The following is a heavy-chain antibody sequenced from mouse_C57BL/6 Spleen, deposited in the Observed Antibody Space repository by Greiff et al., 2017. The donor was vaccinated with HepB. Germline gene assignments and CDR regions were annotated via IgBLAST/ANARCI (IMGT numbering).Heavy chain of an antibody. CDR2: IDPEDGET. V-gene: IGHV14-2*01. J-gene: IGHJ3*01. Sequence: EVQLQQSGAELVKPGASVKLSCTASGFNIKDYYMHWVKQRTEQGLEWIGRIDPEDGETKYAPKFQGKATITADTSSNTAYLQLSSLTSEDTAVYYGARCGDYYGSPSWFAYWGQGTLVTVSA. CDR1: GFNIKDYY. D-gene: IGHD1-1*01. CDR3: ARCGDYYGSPSWFAY.